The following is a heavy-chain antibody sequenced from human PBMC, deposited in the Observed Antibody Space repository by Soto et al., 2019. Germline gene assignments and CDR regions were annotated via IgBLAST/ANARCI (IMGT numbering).Heavy chain of an antibody. Sequence: SETLSLTCTVSGGSISSGGYYWSWIRQHPGKGLEWIGYIYYSGSTYYNPSLKSRVTISVDTSKNQFSLKLSSVTAADTAVYYCAAGGGSGSYYLDYWGQGTLVTVSS. CDR1: GGSISSGGYY. CDR3: AAGGGSGSYYLDY. CDR2: IYYSGST. D-gene: IGHD3-10*01. J-gene: IGHJ4*02. V-gene: IGHV4-31*03.